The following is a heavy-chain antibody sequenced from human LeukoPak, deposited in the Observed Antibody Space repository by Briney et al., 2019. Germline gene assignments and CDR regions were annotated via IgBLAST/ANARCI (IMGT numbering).Heavy chain of an antibody. Sequence: GGSLRLSCAASEFTVSSNYMSWVRQAPGKGLEWVSVIYSGGSTYYADSAKGRFTISRDNSKNTLYLQMNSLRAEDTAVYYCARSSSWYNNFEYWGQGTLVTVSS. CDR1: EFTVSSNY. CDR2: IYSGGST. CDR3: ARSSSWYNNFEY. J-gene: IGHJ4*02. V-gene: IGHV3-66*01. D-gene: IGHD6-13*01.